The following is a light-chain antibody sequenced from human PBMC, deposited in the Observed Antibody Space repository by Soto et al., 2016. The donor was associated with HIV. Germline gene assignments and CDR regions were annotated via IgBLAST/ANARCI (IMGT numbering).Light chain of an antibody. CDR3: MQGKYWRT. CDR2: QAP. CDR1: QSLVHSDGNSY. Sequence: DVALTQSPLSLPVTLGQPASISCRSSQSLVHSDGNSYLTWFHQRPGQSPRRLIYQAPKRDSGVPDRFSGSGSGTDFTLKISRVEAEDVGVYYCMQGKYWRTFGQGTEGGHQT. J-gene: IGKJ1*01. V-gene: IGKV2-30*02.